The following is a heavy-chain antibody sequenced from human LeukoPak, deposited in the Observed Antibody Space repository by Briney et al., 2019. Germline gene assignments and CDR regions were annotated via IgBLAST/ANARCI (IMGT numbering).Heavy chain of an antibody. CDR1: GYTFTTYG. V-gene: IGHV1-18*01. D-gene: IGHD3-9*01. CDR2: ISVYNGNT. J-gene: IGHJ4*02. Sequence: ASVKVSCKDSGYTFTTYGIRCVSQAPGQGLEWLGRISVYNGNTNYAQKLQGRVTMTTDTSTSTAYMKLRSLRSDDTAVYYCARIILRLGKVLTVPPSRFDYWGQGTLVTVSS. CDR3: ARIILRLGKVLTVPPSRFDY.